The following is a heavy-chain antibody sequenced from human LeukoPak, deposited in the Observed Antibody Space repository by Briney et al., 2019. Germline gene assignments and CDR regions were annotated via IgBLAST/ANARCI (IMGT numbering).Heavy chain of an antibody. CDR3: ARDRVVTRGGFDY. CDR1: GFTFSSYS. V-gene: IGHV3-21*01. D-gene: IGHD4-23*01. J-gene: IGHJ4*02. CDR2: ISSSSSYI. Sequence: GGSLRLSCAASGFTFSSYSMNWARQAPGKGLEWVSSISSSSSYIYYADSVKGRFTISRDNAKNSLYLQMNSLRAEDTAVYYCARDRVVTRGGFDYWGQGTLVTVSS.